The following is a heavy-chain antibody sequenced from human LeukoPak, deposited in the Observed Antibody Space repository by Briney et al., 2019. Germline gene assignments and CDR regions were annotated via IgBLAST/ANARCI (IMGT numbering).Heavy chain of an antibody. J-gene: IGHJ4*02. CDR3: AKYGHCDLFDD. V-gene: IGHV3-23*01. D-gene: IGHD2-21*02. Sequence: GGSLRLSCAASGFTFSSYAMSWVRQAPGKGPEWGSAISDSGGSTYYADSVKGRFTISRDNTKNTLYLQMSSLRAEATAVYYCAKYGHCDLFDDWGQGTLVTVSS. CDR2: ISDSGGST. CDR1: GFTFSSYA.